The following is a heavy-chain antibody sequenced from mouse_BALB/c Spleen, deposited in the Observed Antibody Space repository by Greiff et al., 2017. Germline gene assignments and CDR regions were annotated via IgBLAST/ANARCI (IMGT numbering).Heavy chain of an antibody. CDR3: ARRDYGNYVAY. CDR1: GYSITSDYA. CDR2: ISYSGST. D-gene: IGHD2-1*01. V-gene: IGHV3-2*02. Sequence: EVQLQQSGPGLVKPSQSLSLTCTVTGYSITSDYAWNWIRQFPGNKLEWMGYISYSGSTSYNPSLKSRISITRDTSKNQFFLQLNSVTTEDTATYYCARRDYGNYVAYWGQGTLVTVSA. J-gene: IGHJ3*01.